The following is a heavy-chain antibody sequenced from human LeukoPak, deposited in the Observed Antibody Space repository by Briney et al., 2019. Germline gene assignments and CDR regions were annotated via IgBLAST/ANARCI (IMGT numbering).Heavy chain of an antibody. V-gene: IGHV3-48*01. J-gene: IGHJ3*02. Sequence: PGGSLRLSCAASGFTFSSYNLNWVRQAPGKGLEWVSYISSSSGTIYYADSVKGRFTISRDNSKNTLYLQMNSLRAEDTAVYYCAKSRHPGWGAFDMWGQGTMVTVSS. CDR1: GFTFSSYN. CDR2: ISSSSGTI. D-gene: IGHD1-26*01. CDR3: AKSRHPGWGAFDM.